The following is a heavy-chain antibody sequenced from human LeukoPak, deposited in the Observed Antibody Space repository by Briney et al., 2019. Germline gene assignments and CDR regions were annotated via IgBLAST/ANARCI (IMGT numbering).Heavy chain of an antibody. Sequence: GGSLRLSCAASGFTFSDYYMSWIRQAPGKGLEWVSYTSSRSSFTNYAASVKGRFTISRDNAKNSVYLQMNSLRAEDTAVYYCARHDSSGHYFDYWGQGTLVTVSS. CDR2: TSSRSSFT. V-gene: IGHV3-11*03. CDR1: GFTFSDYY. CDR3: ARHDSSGHYFDY. D-gene: IGHD3-22*01. J-gene: IGHJ4*02.